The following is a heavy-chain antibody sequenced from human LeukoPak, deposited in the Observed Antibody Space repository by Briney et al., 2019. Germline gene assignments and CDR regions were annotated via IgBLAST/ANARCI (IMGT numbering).Heavy chain of an antibody. J-gene: IGHJ6*02. Sequence: GGSLRLSCAASGFTFSSYGIHWVRQAPGKGLEWVAVIWPDGSNKYYANSVKGRFTITRDNSKNTLYLQMNTLRAEDTDVYYCARGRSYYDILTGYHQLYYYYGMDVWGQGTTVTVSS. V-gene: IGHV3-33*01. D-gene: IGHD3-9*01. CDR3: ARGRSYYDILTGYHQLYYYYGMDV. CDR1: GFTFSSYG. CDR2: IWPDGSNK.